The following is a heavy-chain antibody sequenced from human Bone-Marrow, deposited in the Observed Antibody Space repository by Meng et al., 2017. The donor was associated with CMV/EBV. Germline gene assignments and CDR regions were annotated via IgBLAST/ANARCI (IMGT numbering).Heavy chain of an antibody. V-gene: IGHV3-21*01. Sequence: GESLKISCAASGFTFNSYNMNWVRQAPGKGLEWVSSISSSSSYIYYADSVKGRFTISRDNAKNSLYLQMDSLRAEDTAVYYCARGIIGITMIVVVPFDYWGQGALVTFSS. CDR1: GFTFNSYN. D-gene: IGHD3-22*01. CDR3: ARGIIGITMIVVVPFDY. J-gene: IGHJ4*02. CDR2: ISSSSSYI.